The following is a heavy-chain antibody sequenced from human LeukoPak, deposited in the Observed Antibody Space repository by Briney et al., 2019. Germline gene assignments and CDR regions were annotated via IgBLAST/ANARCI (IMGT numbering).Heavy chain of an antibody. Sequence: ERLGRTYYRSKWYKYYAVSVKSRITINPDTSKNQFSLQLNSVTPEDTAVYYCARGPSYFQHWGQGTLVTVSS. CDR3: ARGPSYFQH. CDR2: TYYRSKWYK. J-gene: IGHJ1*01. V-gene: IGHV6-1*01.